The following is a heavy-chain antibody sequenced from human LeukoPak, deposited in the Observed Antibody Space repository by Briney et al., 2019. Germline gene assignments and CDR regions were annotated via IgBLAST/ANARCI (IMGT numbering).Heavy chain of an antibody. CDR2: ISGSGDST. CDR1: GFTFSIYA. CDR3: AKDLSGSLDY. Sequence: GGSLRLSCAASGFTFSIYAMSWVRQVPGKGLEWVSAISGSGDSTYYADSVKGRFTISRDNSKNTLYLQMNSLRAEDTAVYYCAKDLSGSLDYWGQGTLVTVSS. J-gene: IGHJ4*02. V-gene: IGHV3-23*01. D-gene: IGHD3-10*01.